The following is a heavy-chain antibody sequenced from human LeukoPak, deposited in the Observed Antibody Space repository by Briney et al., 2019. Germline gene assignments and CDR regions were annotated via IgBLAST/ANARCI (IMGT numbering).Heavy chain of an antibody. CDR3: ARNYVWGSYRYGDAFDI. V-gene: IGHV1-18*01. J-gene: IGHJ3*02. Sequence: KLQGRVTMTTDTSTSTAYMELRSLRSDDTAVYYCARNYVWGSYRYGDAFDIWGQGTMVTVSS. D-gene: IGHD3-16*02.